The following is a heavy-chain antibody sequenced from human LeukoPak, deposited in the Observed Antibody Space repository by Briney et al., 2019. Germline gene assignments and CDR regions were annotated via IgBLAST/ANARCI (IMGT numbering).Heavy chain of an antibody. CDR2: IYTSGST. D-gene: IGHD3-22*01. V-gene: IGHV4-4*07. CDR3: ARGRRDSSGYYYFDY. Sequence: SETLSLTCTVSGGSISSYYWSWIQQPAGKGLEWIGRIYTSGSTNYNPSLKSRVTMSVDTSKNQFSPKLSSVTAADTAVYYCARGRRDSSGYYYFDYWGQGTLVTVSS. CDR1: GGSISSYY. J-gene: IGHJ4*02.